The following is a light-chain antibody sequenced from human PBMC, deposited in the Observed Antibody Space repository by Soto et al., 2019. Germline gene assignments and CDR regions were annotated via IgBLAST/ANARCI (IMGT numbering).Light chain of an antibody. CDR2: AAS. CDR3: QQYSTYPWT. Sequence: DTQMTQSPSSLSASVGDRVTITCRASQSVGSYLSWYQQKPGKAPKLLIYAASSLQGGVPSRFSGSGSGTDFTLTISSLQPDDFATYYCQQYSTYPWTFGQGTKVEIK. CDR1: QSVGSY. V-gene: IGKV1-39*01. J-gene: IGKJ1*01.